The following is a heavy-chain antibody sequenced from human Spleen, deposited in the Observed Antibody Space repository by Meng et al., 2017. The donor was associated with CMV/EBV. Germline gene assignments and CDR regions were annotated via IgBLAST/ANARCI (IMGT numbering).Heavy chain of an antibody. CDR2: ISGSGGST. V-gene: IGHV3-23*01. CDR1: FTSEA. D-gene: IGHD3-10*01. J-gene: IGHJ4*02. CDR3: AKDEGYYGSGTYYSAFDY. Sequence: FTSEAMSWVRQAPGKGLEWVSAISGSGGSTYYADSVKGRFTISRDNSKNTLYLQMNSLRAEDMAVYYCAKDEGYYGSGTYYSAFDYWGQGTLVTVSS.